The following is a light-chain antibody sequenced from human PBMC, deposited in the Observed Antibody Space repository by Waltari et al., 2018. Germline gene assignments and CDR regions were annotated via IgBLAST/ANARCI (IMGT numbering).Light chain of an antibody. CDR2: NTN. Sequence: QTVVTQEPSVSVSPGGTATLTCGLSSGSVSTNSYPSWYQQTPGQAPRTLIYNTNTRSSGVPDRFSGSILGNKAALTSTGAQADDECDYYCVIYMGNGISVFGGGTKLTVL. CDR3: VIYMGNGISV. V-gene: IGLV8-61*01. CDR1: SGSVSTNSY. J-gene: IGLJ2*01.